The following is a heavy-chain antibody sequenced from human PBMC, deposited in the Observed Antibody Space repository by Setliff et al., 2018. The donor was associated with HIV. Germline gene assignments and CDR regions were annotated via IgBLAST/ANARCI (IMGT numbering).Heavy chain of an antibody. Sequence: LRLSCAASGFTFNTYAMSWVRQAPGKGLEWVSVISGSGGSTCYADSVKGRFTISRDNSKNTLYLQMNGLRVEDTAVYYCAKDGISGGAYPPYYFDYWGHGTLVTVSS. V-gene: IGHV3-23*01. CDR3: AKDGISGGAYPPYYFDY. D-gene: IGHD2-15*01. J-gene: IGHJ4*01. CDR2: ISGSGGST. CDR1: GFTFNTYA.